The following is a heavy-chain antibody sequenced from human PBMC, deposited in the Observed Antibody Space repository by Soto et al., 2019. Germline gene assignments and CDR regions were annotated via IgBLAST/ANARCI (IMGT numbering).Heavy chain of an antibody. CDR1: GFTFSSYW. CDR3: ARLSWGDFWSGYYYNWFDP. V-gene: IGHV3-7*01. J-gene: IGHJ5*02. Sequence: EVQLVESGGGLVQPGGSLRLSCAASGFTFSSYWMSWVRQAPGKGLEWVANIKQDGSEKYYVDSVKGRFTIYRDNAKNSLYLQMNSLRAEDTAVSYCARLSWGDFWSGYYYNWFDPWGQGTLVTFSS. D-gene: IGHD3-3*01. CDR2: IKQDGSEK.